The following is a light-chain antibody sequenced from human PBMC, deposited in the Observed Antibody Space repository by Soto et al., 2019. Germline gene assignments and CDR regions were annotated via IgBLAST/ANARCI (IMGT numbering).Light chain of an antibody. V-gene: IGKV3-11*01. Sequence: EIVMTQSPATLSLSPGERATFSCRASQSVSSYLAWYQQKPGQAPRLLIYDASNRATGIPARFSGSGSGTDFTLTISSLEPEDFEVYYCQPRSKWPITFGQGTRLEIK. J-gene: IGKJ5*01. CDR3: QPRSKWPIT. CDR2: DAS. CDR1: QSVSSY.